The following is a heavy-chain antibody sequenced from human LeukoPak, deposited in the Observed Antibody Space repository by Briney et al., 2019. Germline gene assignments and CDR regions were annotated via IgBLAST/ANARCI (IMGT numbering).Heavy chain of an antibody. Sequence: GGSLRLSCSASGFDLSPYTMNWVRQAPGKGLEWVASISSSSTYMYYGDSVKGRFTISRDNAKNTLYLQLDSLRAEDTATYYCESRVTTFLSWGQGTLVIVSS. J-gene: IGHJ4*02. CDR1: GFDLSPYT. D-gene: IGHD4-17*01. CDR2: ISSSSTYM. CDR3: ESRVTTFLS. V-gene: IGHV3-21*01.